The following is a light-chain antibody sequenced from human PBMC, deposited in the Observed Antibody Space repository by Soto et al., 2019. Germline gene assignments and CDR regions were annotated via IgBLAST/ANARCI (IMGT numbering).Light chain of an antibody. CDR1: QSISTY. J-gene: IGKJ2*01. V-gene: IGKV1-39*01. Sequence: DIQMTQSPSSLPASVGDRVTLTCRASQSISTYLNWYQQKPGKAPKLLTYAASTLQSGVPSRLSGSGSGTDFTLTISSLQPEDFATYYCQQSYTIPYTFGQGTKLEIK. CDR3: QQSYTIPYT. CDR2: AAS.